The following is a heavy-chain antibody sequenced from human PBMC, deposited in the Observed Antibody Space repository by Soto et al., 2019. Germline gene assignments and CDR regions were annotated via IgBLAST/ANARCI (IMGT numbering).Heavy chain of an antibody. D-gene: IGHD3-16*01. CDR3: ASKPPYDYIWGSYHLN. CDR1: GFTFSSYA. CDR2: ISGSGGST. J-gene: IGHJ4*02. Sequence: GGSLRLSCAASGFTFSSYAMSWVRQAPGKGLEWVSAISGSGGSTYYADSVKGRFTISRDNSKNTLYLQMNSLRAEDTAVYYCASKPPYDYIWGSYHLNWGQGTLVNVSS. V-gene: IGHV3-23*01.